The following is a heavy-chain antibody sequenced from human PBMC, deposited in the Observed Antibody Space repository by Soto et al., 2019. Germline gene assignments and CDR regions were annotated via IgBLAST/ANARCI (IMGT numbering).Heavy chain of an antibody. J-gene: IGHJ6*02. Sequence: GASVKVSCKASGYTFTGYYMHWVRQAPGQGLEWMGWINPNSGGTNYAQKFQGWVTMTRDTSISTAYMELSRLRSDDTAVYYCAREYYYGSGGYGMDVWGQGTTVTVSS. D-gene: IGHD3-10*01. CDR3: AREYYYGSGGYGMDV. V-gene: IGHV1-2*04. CDR1: GYTFTGYY. CDR2: INPNSGGT.